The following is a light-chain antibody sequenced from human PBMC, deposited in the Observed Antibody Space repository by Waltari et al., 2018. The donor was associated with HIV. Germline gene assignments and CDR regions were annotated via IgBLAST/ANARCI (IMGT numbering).Light chain of an antibody. Sequence: EIVMTQSPATLSVSPGERATLSCRASQSVSSNLAWYQHKPGQAHRLLIYGASTRATGIPARFSGSGSGTDFTLTISSLQSEDFAVYYCQQYDVWPPLTFGQGTRLEIK. V-gene: IGKV3-15*01. CDR1: QSVSSN. J-gene: IGKJ5*01. CDR3: QQYDVWPPLT. CDR2: GAS.